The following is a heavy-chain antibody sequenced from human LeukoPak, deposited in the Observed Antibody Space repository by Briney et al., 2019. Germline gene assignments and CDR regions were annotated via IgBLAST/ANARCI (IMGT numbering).Heavy chain of an antibody. D-gene: IGHD3-22*01. CDR3: ARGNSSGFR. CDR2: IYYSVSS. CDR1: GDSISRGGYY. J-gene: IGHJ4*02. V-gene: IGHV4-31*03. Sequence: SETLSLTCTVSGDSISRGGYYWSWIRQHPGKGLEWIGYIYYSVSSYYNPSFMSRLTISVDTSKNQFSLKLSSVTAADTVVYSCARGNSSGFRWGQGTLVTVSS.